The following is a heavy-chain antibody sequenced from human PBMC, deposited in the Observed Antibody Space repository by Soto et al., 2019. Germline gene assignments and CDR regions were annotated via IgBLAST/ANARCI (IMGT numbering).Heavy chain of an antibody. Sequence: QVQLVQSGAEVKKPGASVKVSCKASGYTFTSYGISWVRQAPGQGLEWMGWIRAYNGNTNYAQKLQGRVTMTTDTXXXXXXXXXXSLRSXDTAVYYCARDLPTMDVWGQGTTVTVSS. J-gene: IGHJ6*02. V-gene: IGHV1-18*01. CDR3: ARDLPTMDV. CDR1: GYTFTSYG. CDR2: IRAYNGNT.